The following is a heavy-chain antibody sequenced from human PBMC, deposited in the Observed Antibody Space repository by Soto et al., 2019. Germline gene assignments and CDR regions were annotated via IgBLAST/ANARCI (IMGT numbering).Heavy chain of an antibody. CDR3: ARGYYDSSGYYEVDY. J-gene: IGHJ4*02. CDR2: MNPNSGNT. CDR1: GYTFTSYD. V-gene: IGHV1-8*01. Sequence: SVQVTCKASGYTFTSYDINWVRQATGQGLEWMGWMNPNSGNTGYAQKFQGRVTMTRNTSISTAYMELSSLRSEDTAVYYCARGYYDSSGYYEVDYWGQGTLVTVSS. D-gene: IGHD3-22*01.